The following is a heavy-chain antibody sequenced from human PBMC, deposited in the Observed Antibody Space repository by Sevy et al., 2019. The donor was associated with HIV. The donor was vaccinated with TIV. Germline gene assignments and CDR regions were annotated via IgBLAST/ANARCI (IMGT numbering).Heavy chain of an antibody. CDR1: GFTFTRYA. Sequence: GGSLRLSCEASGFTFTRYAFHWVRQAPGKGLEWVSYISSSSSTIYYADSVKGRFTISRDNAKNSLYLQMNSLRAEDTAVYYCARRYNWNSRYYGMDVWGQGTTVTVSS. CDR2: ISSSSSTI. J-gene: IGHJ6*02. CDR3: ARRYNWNSRYYGMDV. D-gene: IGHD1-7*01. V-gene: IGHV3-48*01.